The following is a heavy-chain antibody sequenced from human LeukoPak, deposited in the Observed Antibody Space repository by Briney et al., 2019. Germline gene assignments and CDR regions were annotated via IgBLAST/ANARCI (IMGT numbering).Heavy chain of an antibody. CDR1: GFTFNSYA. CDR3: GKTTVGYSSGRYPGWPVDY. J-gene: IGHJ4*02. D-gene: IGHD2-15*01. CDR2: IFGSGGSP. V-gene: IGHV3-23*01. Sequence: GGSLRLSCAASGFTFNSYAMYWVRQASGKGLEWTSGIFGSGGSPHYADSVKGRFTISRDNSQEIVYLQLDSLRVEDTALYYCGKTTVGYSSGRYPGWPVDYWGQGALVTVSS.